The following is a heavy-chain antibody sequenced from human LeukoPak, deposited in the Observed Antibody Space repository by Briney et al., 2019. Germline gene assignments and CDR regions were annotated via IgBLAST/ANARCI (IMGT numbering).Heavy chain of an antibody. Sequence: GESLKISCKGSGCSFTSYWIGWVRRMPGKGLGWMGIIYPGDSDTRYSPSFQGQVTISADKSISTAYLQWSSLKASDTAMYYCARRRKYSSSWYGFDYWGQGTLVTVSS. CDR3: ARRRKYSSSWYGFDY. CDR1: GCSFTSYW. V-gene: IGHV5-51*01. J-gene: IGHJ4*02. D-gene: IGHD6-13*01. CDR2: IYPGDSDT.